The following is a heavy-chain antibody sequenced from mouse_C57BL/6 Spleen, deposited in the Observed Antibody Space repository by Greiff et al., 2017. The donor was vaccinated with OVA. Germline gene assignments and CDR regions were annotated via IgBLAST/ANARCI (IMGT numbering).Heavy chain of an antibody. V-gene: IGHV2-9-1*01. J-gene: IGHJ4*01. CDR3: ARETTVVNYYAMDY. CDR2: IWTGGGT. CDR1: GFSLTSYA. Sequence: VKLVESGPGLVAPSQSLSITCTVSGFSLTSYAISWVRQPPGKGLEWLGVIWTGGGTNYNSALKSRLSISKDNSKSQVFLKMNSLQTDDTARYYCARETTVVNYYAMDYWGQGTSVTVSS. D-gene: IGHD1-1*01.